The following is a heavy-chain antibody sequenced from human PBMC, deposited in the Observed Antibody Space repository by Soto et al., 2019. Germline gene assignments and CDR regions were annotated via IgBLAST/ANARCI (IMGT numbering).Heavy chain of an antibody. CDR3: AGDGARPAWFDP. Sequence: QVQLVQSGAEVKKPGASVKVSCKASGYTFTSYAMHWVRQAPGQRLEWMGWINAGNGNTKYSEKSQGRVTITRDTSASTAYLELSRLSSEDTAVYYCAGDGARPAWFDPWGQGTLVTVSS. CDR2: INAGNGNT. J-gene: IGHJ5*02. CDR1: GYTFTSYA. D-gene: IGHD3-16*01. V-gene: IGHV1-3*01.